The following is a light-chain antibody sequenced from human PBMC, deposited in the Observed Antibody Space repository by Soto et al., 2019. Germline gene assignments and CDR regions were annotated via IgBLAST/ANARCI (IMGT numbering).Light chain of an antibody. CDR3: QKTYSTPFT. V-gene: IGKV1-39*01. CDR1: QTISNY. Sequence: DIQMTQSPSSLSASVGDRVTITCRASQTISNYLNWYQEKPGKAPKLLIYAASNLQSGVPSRFSGSGSGTAFTLTISNLQPEDFATYYCQKTYSTPFTFGPGTNVDI. CDR2: AAS. J-gene: IGKJ3*01.